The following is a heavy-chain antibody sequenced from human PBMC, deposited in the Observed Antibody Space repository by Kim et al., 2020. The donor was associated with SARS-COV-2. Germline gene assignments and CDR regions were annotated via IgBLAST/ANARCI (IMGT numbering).Heavy chain of an antibody. D-gene: IGHD2-2*01. V-gene: IGHV3-23*01. CDR1: GFTFSNYA. J-gene: IGHJ4*02. Sequence: GGSLRLSCAVSGFTFSNYAMSWVRQAPGKGLEWVSIISGRGDNRYYADSVKGRFTISRDNSKNTLFLQMNSLRAEDTAEYYCARGKWYCGSTSCYAGAYWGQGTLVTVSS. CDR3: ARGKWYCGSTSCYAGAY. CDR2: ISGRGDNR.